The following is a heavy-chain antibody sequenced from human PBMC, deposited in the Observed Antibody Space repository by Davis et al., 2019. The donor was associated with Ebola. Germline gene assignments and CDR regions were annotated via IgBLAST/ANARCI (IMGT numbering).Heavy chain of an antibody. CDR2: ISSSSSYI. Sequence: GESLKTPCAAPGFPFSSSAMSWVRQAPGKGLEWVSSISSSSSYIYYEDSVKGRFTISRDNAKNSLYPQMNSLRAEDTAVYYCARMGWDSSSSVDYWGQGTLVTVSS. CDR1: GFPFSSSA. D-gene: IGHD6-6*01. CDR3: ARMGWDSSSSVDY. V-gene: IGHV3-21*01. J-gene: IGHJ4*02.